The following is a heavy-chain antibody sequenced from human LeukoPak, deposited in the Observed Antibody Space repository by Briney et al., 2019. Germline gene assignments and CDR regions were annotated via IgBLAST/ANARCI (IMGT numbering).Heavy chain of an antibody. Sequence: SETLSLTCTVSGGSISNYYWSWIRQPPGKGLEWIGYIYYSGSTNYNPSLKSRVTISVDTSKNQFSLKLSSVTAADTAVYYCARVGGTNYYYYGMDVWGQGATVTVSS. D-gene: IGHD1-26*01. CDR1: GGSISNYY. J-gene: IGHJ6*02. CDR2: IYYSGST. CDR3: ARVGGTNYYYYGMDV. V-gene: IGHV4-59*01.